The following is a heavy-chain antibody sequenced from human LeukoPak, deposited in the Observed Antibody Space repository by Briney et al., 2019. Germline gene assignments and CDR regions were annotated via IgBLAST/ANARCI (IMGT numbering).Heavy chain of an antibody. D-gene: IGHD3-9*01. J-gene: IGHJ3*02. CDR1: GFTFSSYG. CDR3: AKPQANDILTGYAPGSDAFDI. CDR2: IRYDGSNK. V-gene: IGHV3-30*02. Sequence: GGSLRLSCAASGFTFSSYGMHWVRQAPGKGLEWVAFIRYDGSNKYYADSVKGRFTISRDNSKNTLYLQMNSLRAEDTAVYYCAKPQANDILTGYAPGSDAFDIWGQGTMVTVSS.